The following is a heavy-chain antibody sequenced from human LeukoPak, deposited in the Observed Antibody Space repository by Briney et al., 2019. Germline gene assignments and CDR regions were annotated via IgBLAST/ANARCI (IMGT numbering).Heavy chain of an antibody. CDR2: IKQDGSKK. CDR3: TRVGYIDEGIDY. J-gene: IGHJ4*02. Sequence: GGSLRLSCAASGFTFNNYVMTWVRQAPGKGLEWVANIKQDGSKKSYVDSVKGRFTISRDNAKNSLYLQMNSQRAEDTAIYYCTRVGYIDEGIDYWGQGTLVTVSS. V-gene: IGHV3-7*04. D-gene: IGHD5-24*01. CDR1: GFTFNNYV.